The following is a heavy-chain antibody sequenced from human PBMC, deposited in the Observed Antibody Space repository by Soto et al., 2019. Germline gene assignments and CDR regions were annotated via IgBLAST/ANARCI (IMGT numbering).Heavy chain of an antibody. CDR3: ARGTAAAATSYAFDI. D-gene: IGHD6-13*01. CDR1: GFTFSSYG. CDR2: IWYDGSNK. J-gene: IGHJ3*02. V-gene: IGHV3-33*01. Sequence: QVQLVESGGGVVQPGRSLRLSCAASGFTFSSYGMHWVRQAPGKGLEWVAVIWYDGSNKYYADSVKGRFTISRDNSKNTLYLQMNSLRAEDTAVYYCARGTAAAATSYAFDIWGQGTMVTVSS.